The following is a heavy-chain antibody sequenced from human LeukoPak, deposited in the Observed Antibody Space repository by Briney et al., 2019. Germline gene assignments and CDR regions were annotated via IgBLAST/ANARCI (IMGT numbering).Heavy chain of an antibody. V-gene: IGHV3-53*05. CDR1: GFTVSSNY. J-gene: IGHJ4*02. Sequence: GGSLRLSCAASGFTVSSNYMTWVRQAPGKGLEWVSVIYSGGITYYADSVKGRFTISRDNSRNTLHLQMSSLRVEDTAVYYCVKDSSSGSYFDYWGQGTLVTVSS. CDR2: IYSGGIT. CDR3: VKDSSSGSYFDY. D-gene: IGHD3-10*01.